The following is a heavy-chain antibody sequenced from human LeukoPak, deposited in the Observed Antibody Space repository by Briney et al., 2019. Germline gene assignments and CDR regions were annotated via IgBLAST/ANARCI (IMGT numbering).Heavy chain of an antibody. D-gene: IGHD1-26*01. CDR3: ARGVGSGSRLRAGDY. Sequence: GSLRLSCAASGFTVSSNYMSWVRQAPGKGLEWVSVIYSGGSTYYADSVKGRFTISRDNSKNTLYLQMNSLRAEDTVVYYCARGVGSGSRLRAGDYWGQGTLVTVSS. CDR1: GFTVSSNY. J-gene: IGHJ4*02. CDR2: IYSGGST. V-gene: IGHV3-53*01.